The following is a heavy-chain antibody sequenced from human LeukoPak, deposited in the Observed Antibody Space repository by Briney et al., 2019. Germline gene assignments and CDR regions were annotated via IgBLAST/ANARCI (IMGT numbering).Heavy chain of an antibody. CDR3: AKDHWGSRTWNWYFDL. V-gene: IGHV3-30*18. J-gene: IGHJ2*01. CDR2: TSYDGSRE. D-gene: IGHD3-10*01. CDR1: GFTFSNYA. Sequence: GGSLRLSCEASGFTFSNYAMHWVRQAPGKGPEWVGVTSYDGSREYYGDSVKGRFTISRDNSRNTLDLQMNSLRAEDTALYYCAKDHWGSRTWNWYFDLWGRGTLVTVSS.